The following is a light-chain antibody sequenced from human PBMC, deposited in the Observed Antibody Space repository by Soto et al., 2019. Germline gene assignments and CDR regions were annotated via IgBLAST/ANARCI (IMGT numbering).Light chain of an antibody. Sequence: DIQMTQSPSSLTASVGDSVTITCQASQDITNYLAWYQQKPGKAPKLMIYEASTLQSGVPSRFSGSGSGTEFTLTISGLLPEDFATYHCQQLNTLPFTFGQATRLE. CDR2: EAS. V-gene: IGKV1-9*01. CDR3: QQLNTLPFT. CDR1: QDITNY. J-gene: IGKJ5*01.